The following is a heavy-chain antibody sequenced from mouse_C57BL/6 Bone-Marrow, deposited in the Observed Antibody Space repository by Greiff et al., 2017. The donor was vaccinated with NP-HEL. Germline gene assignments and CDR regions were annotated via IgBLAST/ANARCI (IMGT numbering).Heavy chain of an antibody. V-gene: IGHV14-4*01. CDR1: GFNIKDDY. Sequence: EVHLVESGAELVRPGASVKLSCTASGFNIKDDYMHWVKQRPEQGLEWIGWIDPENGDTEYASKFQGKATITADTSSNTAYLQLSSLTSEDTAVYYCTGSSSCFDYWGQGTTLTVSS. D-gene: IGHD1-1*01. CDR2: IDPENGDT. J-gene: IGHJ2*01. CDR3: TGSSSCFDY.